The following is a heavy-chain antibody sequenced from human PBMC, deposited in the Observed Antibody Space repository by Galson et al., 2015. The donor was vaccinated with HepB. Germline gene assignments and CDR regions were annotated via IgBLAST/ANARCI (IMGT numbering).Heavy chain of an antibody. CDR1: GFTFSSYA. J-gene: IGHJ6*02. D-gene: IGHD6-6*01. CDR3: AREGSSSSDYYGMDV. CDR2: ISYDGSNK. V-gene: IGHV3-30*04. Sequence: SLRLSCAASGFTFSSYAMHWVRQAPGKGLEWVAVISYDGSNKYYADPVKGRFTISRDNSKNTLYLQMNSLRAEDTAVYYCAREGSSSSDYYGMDVWGQGTTVTVSS.